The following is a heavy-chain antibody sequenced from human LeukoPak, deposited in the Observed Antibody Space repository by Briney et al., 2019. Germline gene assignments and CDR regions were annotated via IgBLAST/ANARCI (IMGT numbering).Heavy chain of an antibody. CDR1: GGSISSSSYY. J-gene: IGHJ4*02. CDR2: IYYSGST. Sequence: SEILSLTCTVSGGSISSSSYYWGWIRQPPGKGLEWIGSIYYSGSTYYNPSLKSRVTISVDTSKNQFSLKLSSVTAADTAVYYCASLLARRYSYGYWGQGTLVTVSS. CDR3: ASLLARRYSYGY. D-gene: IGHD5-18*01. V-gene: IGHV4-39*01.